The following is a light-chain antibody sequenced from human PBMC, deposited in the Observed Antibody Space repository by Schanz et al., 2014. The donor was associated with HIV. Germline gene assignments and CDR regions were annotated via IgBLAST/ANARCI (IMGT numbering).Light chain of an antibody. CDR2: GAS. J-gene: IGKJ1*01. V-gene: IGKV1-5*03. CDR3: QQYRSYSRT. Sequence: DIQMTQSPSSLSASVGDRVTITCQASQDISNYLNWYQQKPGKVPKLLIYGASRLDSGVPSRFRGSGSETEFTLTITSLQPDDFATYYCQQYRSYSRTFGQGTKVEVK. CDR1: QDISNY.